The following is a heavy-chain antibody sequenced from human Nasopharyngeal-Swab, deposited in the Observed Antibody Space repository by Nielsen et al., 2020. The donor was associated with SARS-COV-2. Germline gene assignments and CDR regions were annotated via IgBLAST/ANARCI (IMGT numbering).Heavy chain of an antibody. J-gene: IGHJ3*02. CDR3: ARGYSSGWYQDAFDI. V-gene: IGHV1-2*04. CDR1: RYTFTGYY. CDR2: INPNSGGS. Sequence: ASVQVSCKGSRYTFTGYYMHWVRQAHAQGLEWMGWINPNSGGSQNEQKFQGWVTMTRDTSIRTAYMELSRLRSDDTAVYYCARGYSSGWYQDAFDIWGQETMVTVSS. D-gene: IGHD6-19*01.